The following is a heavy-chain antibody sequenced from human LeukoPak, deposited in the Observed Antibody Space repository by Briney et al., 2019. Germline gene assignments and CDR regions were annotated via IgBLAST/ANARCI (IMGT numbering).Heavy chain of an antibody. CDR3: ARHVVGYCSSTSCPYFDY. J-gene: IGHJ4*02. Sequence: ESLKISCKGSGYSFTSYWIGWVRQMPGKGLEWMGIIYPGDSDTRYSPSSQGQVTISADKSISTAYLQWSSLKASDTAMYYCARHVVGYCSSTSCPYFDYWGQGTLVTVSS. D-gene: IGHD2-2*01. CDR2: IYPGDSDT. CDR1: GYSFTSYW. V-gene: IGHV5-51*01.